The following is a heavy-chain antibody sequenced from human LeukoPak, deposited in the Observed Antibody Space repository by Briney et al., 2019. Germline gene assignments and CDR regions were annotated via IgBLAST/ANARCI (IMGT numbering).Heavy chain of an antibody. CDR2: IYYSGST. V-gene: IGHV4-30-4*01. Sequence: TSQTLSLTCTVSGGSISSGDYYWSWIRQPPGKGLERIGYIYYSGSTYYNPSLKSRVTISVDTSKNQFSLKLSSVTAADTAVYYCARVVTMVRGVIRRRERNWFDPWGQGTLVTVSS. CDR3: ARVVTMVRGVIRRRERNWFDP. D-gene: IGHD3-10*01. J-gene: IGHJ5*02. CDR1: GGSISSGDYY.